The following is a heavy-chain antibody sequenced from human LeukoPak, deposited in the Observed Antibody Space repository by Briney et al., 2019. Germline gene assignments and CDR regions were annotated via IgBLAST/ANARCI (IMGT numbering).Heavy chain of an antibody. V-gene: IGHV4-34*01. CDR1: GGSFSGYY. J-gene: IGHJ4*02. D-gene: IGHD5-24*01. CDR2: INHSGST. CDR3: ARSERMATICGDVFDY. Sequence: SETLSLTCAVYGGSFSGYYWSWIRQPPGKGLEWIGEINHSGSTNYNPSLKSRVTISVDTSKNQFSLRLSSVTAADTAVYYCARSERMATICGDVFDYWGQGTLVTVSS.